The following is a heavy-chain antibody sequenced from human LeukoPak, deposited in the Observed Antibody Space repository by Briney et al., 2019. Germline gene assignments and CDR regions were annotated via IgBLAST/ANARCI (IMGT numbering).Heavy chain of an antibody. CDR2: ISWNSGSI. V-gene: IGHV3-9*01. J-gene: IGHJ4*02. D-gene: IGHD3-22*01. CDR1: GFIFSNYG. CDR3: AKDYYYDSSGYFDY. Sequence: GGSLRLSCAASGFIFSNYGMNWVRQAPGKGLEWVSGISWNSGSIGYADSVKGRFTISRDNAKNSLYLQMNSLRAEDTALYYCAKDYYYDSSGYFDYWGQGTLVTVSS.